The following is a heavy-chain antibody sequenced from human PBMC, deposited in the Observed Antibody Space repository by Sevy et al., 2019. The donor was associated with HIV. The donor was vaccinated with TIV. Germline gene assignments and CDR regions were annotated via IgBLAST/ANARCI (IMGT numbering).Heavy chain of an antibody. V-gene: IGHV1-18*01. J-gene: IGHJ4*02. Sequence: ASVKVSCKASGYTFTSYGISWVRQAPGQGLEWMGWISAYNGNTNYAQKLQGRVTMTTDTSTSTAYMELRSLRSDDTAMYYCARDGTFIWFGELLSYWGQGTLVTVSS. CDR2: ISAYNGNT. D-gene: IGHD3-10*01. CDR1: GYTFTSYG. CDR3: ARDGTFIWFGELLSY.